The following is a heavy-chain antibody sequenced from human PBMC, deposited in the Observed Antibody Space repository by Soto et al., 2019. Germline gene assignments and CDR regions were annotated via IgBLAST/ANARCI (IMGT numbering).Heavy chain of an antibody. D-gene: IGHD3-10*01. CDR2: LWYDGSNK. Sequence: PGGSLRPSCAASGFTFSSYGMQWVRQAPGKGLERVAVLWYDGSNKYYADSVKGRFTISRDNSQNTLYLQMKSLRAEDMAVYYCARQVGLLWFGELNYYYNYWGQGTLVTVFS. CDR3: ARQVGLLWFGELNYYYNY. CDR1: GFTFSSYG. J-gene: IGHJ4*02. V-gene: IGHV3-33*01.